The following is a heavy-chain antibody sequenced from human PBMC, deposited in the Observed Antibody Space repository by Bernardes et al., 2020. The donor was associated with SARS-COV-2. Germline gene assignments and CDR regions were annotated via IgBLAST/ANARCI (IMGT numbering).Heavy chain of an antibody. CDR3: TRGPISGYGSFGV. V-gene: IGHV3-74*01. CDR1: GFNFGDHW. CDR2: INSGGGTT. Sequence: AGYLRLSCEAAGFNFGDHWMHWVRQAPGKGLVWVACINSGGGTTNYADSVKGRFTISRDNAKNTLYLQMSSLSAEDTAVYYCTRGPISGYGSFGVWGQGTLVTVSS. D-gene: IGHD3-22*01. J-gene: IGHJ4*02.